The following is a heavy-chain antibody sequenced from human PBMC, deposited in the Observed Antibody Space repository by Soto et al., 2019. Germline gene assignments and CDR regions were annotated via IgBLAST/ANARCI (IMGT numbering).Heavy chain of an antibody. J-gene: IGHJ4*02. V-gene: IGHV1-46*01. CDR1: GYTFTSYY. Sequence: ASVKVSCKASGYTFTSYYIHWVRQARGQGLEWMGIINPSGGSTRFAQKFQGRVTLTRDTSTNTVYMELSSLRSDDTAVYYCARDRCDTTSCYECDYWGQGTLVTVSS. D-gene: IGHD2-2*01. CDR3: ARDRCDTTSCYECDY. CDR2: INPSGGST.